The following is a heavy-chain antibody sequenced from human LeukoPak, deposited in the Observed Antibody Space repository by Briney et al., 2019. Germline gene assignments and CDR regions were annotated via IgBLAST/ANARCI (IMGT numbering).Heavy chain of an antibody. D-gene: IGHD6-19*01. CDR2: INPNSGGT. CDR1: GYTFTGYY. Sequence: ASVKVSCKASGYTFTGYYMHWVRQAPGQGLEWMGWINPNSGGTNYAQKFQGRVTMTRDTSISTAYMELSRLRSDDTAVYYCARTSSGWHHDAFDIWGQGTMVTVSS. V-gene: IGHV1-2*02. J-gene: IGHJ3*02. CDR3: ARTSSGWHHDAFDI.